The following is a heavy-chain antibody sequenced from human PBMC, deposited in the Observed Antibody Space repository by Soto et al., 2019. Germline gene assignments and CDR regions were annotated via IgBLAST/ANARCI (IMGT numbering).Heavy chain of an antibody. Sequence: GGSLRLSCAASGFTFSSYGMHWVRQAPGKGLEWVAVISYDGSNKYYADSVKGRFTISRDNSKNTLYLQMNSLRAEDTAVYYCASPSRPASGYDLDYWRQGTLVPVSS. CDR2: ISYDGSNK. D-gene: IGHD5-12*01. CDR3: ASPSRPASGYDLDY. CDR1: GFTFSSYG. J-gene: IGHJ4*02. V-gene: IGHV3-30*03.